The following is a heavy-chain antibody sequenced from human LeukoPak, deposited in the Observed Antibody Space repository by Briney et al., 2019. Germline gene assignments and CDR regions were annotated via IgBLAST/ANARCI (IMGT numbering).Heavy chain of an antibody. CDR2: IWYDGSNK. D-gene: IGHD6-6*01. Sequence: GGSLRLSCAASGFTFSSYGMHWVRQAPGKGLEWVAVIWYDGSNKYYADSVKGRFTISRDNSKNTLYLQMNSLRAEDTAVYYCAKDPAARSYYYYYYMDVWGKGTTVTVSS. J-gene: IGHJ6*03. V-gene: IGHV3-33*06. CDR3: AKDPAARSYYYYYYMDV. CDR1: GFTFSSYG.